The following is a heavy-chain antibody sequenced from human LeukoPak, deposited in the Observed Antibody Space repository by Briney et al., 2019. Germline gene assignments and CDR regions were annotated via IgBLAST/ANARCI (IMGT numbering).Heavy chain of an antibody. CDR3: ARVRYSYGHFDY. CDR2: IYTSGST. CDR1: AGSISSGSYY. D-gene: IGHD5-18*01. V-gene: IGHV4-61*02. J-gene: IGHJ4*02. Sequence: SQTLSLTRTVSAGSISSGSYYWSWIRQPAGKGLEWIGRIYTSGSTNYNPSLKSRVTISVDTSKNQFSLKLSSVTAADTAVYYCARVRYSYGHFDYWGQGTLVTVSS.